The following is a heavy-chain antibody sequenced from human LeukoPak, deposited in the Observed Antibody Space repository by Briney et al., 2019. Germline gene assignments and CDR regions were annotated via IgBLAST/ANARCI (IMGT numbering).Heavy chain of an antibody. D-gene: IGHD4-17*01. CDR1: GGSFSGYY. CDR3: ASTDYGDYGLDY. CDR2: INHSGST. J-gene: IGHJ4*02. Sequence: KPSETLSLTCAVYGGSFSGYYWSWIRQPPGKGLEWIGEINHSGSTYYNPSLKGRVTISVDTSKNQFSLKLSSVTAADTAVYYCASTDYGDYGLDYWGQGTLVTVSS. V-gene: IGHV4-34*01.